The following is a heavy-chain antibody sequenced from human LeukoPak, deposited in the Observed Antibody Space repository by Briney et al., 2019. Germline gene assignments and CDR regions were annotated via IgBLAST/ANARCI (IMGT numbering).Heavy chain of an antibody. CDR3: ATSGYSSSPYYFYGMDV. D-gene: IGHD6-6*01. CDR2: INPNSGGT. J-gene: IGHJ6*02. CDR1: GYTFTGYY. Sequence: ASVKVSCKASGYTFTGYYMHWVRQAPGQGLEWMGRINPNSGGTNYAQKFQGRVTMTRDTSISTAYMELSRLRSEDTAVYYCATSGYSSSPYYFYGMDVWGQGTTVTVSS. V-gene: IGHV1-2*06.